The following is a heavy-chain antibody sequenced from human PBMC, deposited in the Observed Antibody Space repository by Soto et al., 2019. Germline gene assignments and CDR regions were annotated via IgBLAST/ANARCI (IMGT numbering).Heavy chain of an antibody. CDR2: IIPILGIA. V-gene: IGHV1-69*04. CDR3: ARDPGYSGYDSYFDY. D-gene: IGHD5-12*01. J-gene: IGHJ4*02. CDR1: GGTFSSYT. Sequence: SVKVSCKASGGTFSSYTISWVRQAPGQGLEWMGRIIPILGIANYAQKFQGRVTITADKSTSTAYMELSSLRSEDTAVYYCARDPGYSGYDSYFDYWGQGTLVTVSS.